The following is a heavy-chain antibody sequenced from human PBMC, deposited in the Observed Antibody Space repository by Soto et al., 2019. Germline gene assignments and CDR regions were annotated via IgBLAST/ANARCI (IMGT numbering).Heavy chain of an antibody. CDR2: IHSGGDT. D-gene: IGHD1-7*01. J-gene: IGHJ6*02. CDR1: GFAVSSNY. CDR3: ARSRTGTTYGGMDV. Sequence: ESGGDLVQPGGSLRLSYAASGFAVSSNYMTWVRQAPGKGLEWVSVIHSGGDTHYADSVRGRFTISRDNSKNTLYLQMNRLRAEDTAVYYCARSRTGTTYGGMDVWGQGTTVTVSS. V-gene: IGHV3-66*01.